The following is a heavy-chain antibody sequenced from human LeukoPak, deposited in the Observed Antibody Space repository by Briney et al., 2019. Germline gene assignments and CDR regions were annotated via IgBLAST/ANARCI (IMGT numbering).Heavy chain of an antibody. V-gene: IGHV4-59*08. CDR3: ARLDSSGI. D-gene: IGHD6-19*01. CDR2: IYYSGST. CDR1: GGCISSYY. J-gene: IGHJ4*02. Sequence: SETLSLTCTVSGGCISSYYWSWIRQPPGKGLEWIGYIYYSGSTNYNPSLKSRVTISVDTSKNQFSLKLSSVTAADTAVYYCARLDSSGIWGQGTLVTVSS.